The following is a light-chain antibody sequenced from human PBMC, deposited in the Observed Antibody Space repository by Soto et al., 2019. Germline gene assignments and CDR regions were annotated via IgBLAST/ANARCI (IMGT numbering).Light chain of an antibody. CDR2: EVN. Sequence: QSVLTQPPSASGSPGQSVTISCTGTSSDVGGNKFVSWYQQHPGKAPRLIIYEVNRRPSGVPDRFSGSKSGNTASLTVSGLQDEDEADYYCSSFGGSNYVLFGGGTKLTVL. CDR1: SSDVGGNKF. V-gene: IGLV2-8*01. J-gene: IGLJ2*01. CDR3: SSFGGSNYVL.